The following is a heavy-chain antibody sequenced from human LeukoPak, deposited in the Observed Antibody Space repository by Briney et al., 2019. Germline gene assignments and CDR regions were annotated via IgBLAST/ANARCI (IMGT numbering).Heavy chain of an antibody. CDR1: GFTFSDYD. CDR3: ARERGYYDY. V-gene: IGHV3-21*01. Sequence: PGGSLRLSCAASGFTFSDYDMNWVRQAPGKGLEWVSSISSSSTYIYYADSVKGRFTISRASAKNSLFLQMNSLRPEDTAVYYCARERGYYDYWGQGTLVTVSS. D-gene: IGHD3-22*01. J-gene: IGHJ4*02. CDR2: ISSSSTYI.